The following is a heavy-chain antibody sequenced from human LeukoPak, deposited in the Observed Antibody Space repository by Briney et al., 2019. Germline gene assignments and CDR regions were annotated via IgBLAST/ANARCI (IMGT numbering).Heavy chain of an antibody. CDR3: ARGLYGTFDY. D-gene: IGHD2-2*02. J-gene: IGHJ4*02. CDR1: GGSISSYY. CDR2: IYYSGST. V-gene: IGHV4-59*01. Sequence: SETLSLTCTVSGGSISSYYWSWIRQPPGKGLEWIGYIYYSGSTNYNPSLKGRVTISVDTSKNQFSLKLSSVTAADTAVYYCARGLYGTFDYWGQGTLVTVSS.